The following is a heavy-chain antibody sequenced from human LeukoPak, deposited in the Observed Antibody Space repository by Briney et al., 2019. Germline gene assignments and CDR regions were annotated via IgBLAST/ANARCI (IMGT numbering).Heavy chain of an antibody. D-gene: IGHD6-19*01. J-gene: IGHJ4*02. CDR3: ANDVPRGWYIWDY. Sequence: GGSLRLSCAASGFTFSSYSMNWVRQAPGKGLEWVSSISSSSSYIYYADSVKGRFTISRDNAKNSLYLQMNSLRAEDTAVYYCANDVPRGWYIWDYWGQGTLVTVSS. CDR1: GFTFSSYS. V-gene: IGHV3-21*04. CDR2: ISSSSSYI.